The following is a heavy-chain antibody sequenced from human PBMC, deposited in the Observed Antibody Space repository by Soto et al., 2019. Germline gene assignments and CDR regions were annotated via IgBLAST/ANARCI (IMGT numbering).Heavy chain of an antibody. CDR3: ARVRASIYYDSSGYYEGWFDP. CDR2: ISAYNGNT. Sequence: ASVKVSCKASGYTFTSYGISWVRQAPGQGLEWMGWISAYNGNTNYAQKLQGRVTMTTDTSTSTAYMELRSLRSDDTAVYYCARVRASIYYDSSGYYEGWFDPWGQGTLGTVS. V-gene: IGHV1-18*01. CDR1: GYTFTSYG. D-gene: IGHD3-22*01. J-gene: IGHJ5*02.